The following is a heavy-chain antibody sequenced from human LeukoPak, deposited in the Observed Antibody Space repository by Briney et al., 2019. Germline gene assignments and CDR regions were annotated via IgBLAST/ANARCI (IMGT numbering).Heavy chain of an antibody. CDR2: IYYSGST. D-gene: IGHD3-10*01. J-gene: IGHJ5*02. Sequence: PSETLSLTCTVSGGSISSYYWSWIRQPPGKGLEWIGYIYYSGSTNYNPSLKSRVTISVDTSKNQFSLKLSSVTAADTAVYYCALLWFGESNWFDPWGQGTLVTVSS. CDR3: ALLWFGESNWFDP. V-gene: IGHV4-59*08. CDR1: GGSISSYY.